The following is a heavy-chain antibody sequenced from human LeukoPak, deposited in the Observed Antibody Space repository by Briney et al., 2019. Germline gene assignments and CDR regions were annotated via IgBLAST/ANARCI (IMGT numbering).Heavy chain of an antibody. D-gene: IGHD5-18*01. CDR1: GFTFSSYD. Sequence: GGSLRLSCAASGFTFSSYDMSWVRQAPGKGPEWVSGISGSGGTTYYADSVKGRFTISRDNSKNTLYLLMNSLRAEDTAVYYCAKVATDTAMADYWGQGTLVTVSS. V-gene: IGHV3-23*01. CDR3: AKVATDTAMADY. CDR2: ISGSGGTT. J-gene: IGHJ4*02.